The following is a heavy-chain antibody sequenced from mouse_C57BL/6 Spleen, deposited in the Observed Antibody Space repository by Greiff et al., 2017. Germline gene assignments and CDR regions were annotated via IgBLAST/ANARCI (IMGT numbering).Heavy chain of an antibody. J-gene: IGHJ3*01. CDR3: ARDYGRSLAWFAY. CDR2: IYPRDGST. CDR1: GYTFTSYD. V-gene: IGHV1-85*01. D-gene: IGHD1-1*01. Sequence: VQLQQSGPELVKPGASVKLSCKASGYTFTSYDINWVKQRPGQGLEWIGWIYPRDGSTKYNEKFKGKATLTVDTSSSTAYMELHSLTSEDSAVYFCARDYGRSLAWFAYWGQGTLVTVSA.